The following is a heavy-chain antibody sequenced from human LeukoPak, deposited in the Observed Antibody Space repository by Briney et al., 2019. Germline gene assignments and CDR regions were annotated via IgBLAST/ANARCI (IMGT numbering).Heavy chain of an antibody. Sequence: PGASVKVSCKASGYTFTGYYMHWVRQAPGQRLEWMGWISGFTGATNYAQKFQGRLSMTIDTSTNTTYMDLRTVTSDDTAIYYCARALPGAATAHNWFDPWGQGTLVTVSS. J-gene: IGHJ5*02. CDR3: ARALPGAATAHNWFDP. V-gene: IGHV1-18*04. CDR2: ISGFTGAT. CDR1: GYTFTGYY. D-gene: IGHD1-26*01.